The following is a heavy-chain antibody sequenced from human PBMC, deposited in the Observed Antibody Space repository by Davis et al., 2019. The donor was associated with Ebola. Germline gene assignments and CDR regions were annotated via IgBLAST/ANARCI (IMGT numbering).Heavy chain of an antibody. J-gene: IGHJ6*02. CDR1: GGSISSSS. Sequence: PSETLSLTCTVSGGSISSSSYYWGWIRQPPGKGLEWVSSISSSSSYIYYADSVKGRFTISRDNAKNSLYLQMNSLRAEDTAVYYCARDLSNYGLDYYYGMDVWGQGTTVTVSS. D-gene: IGHD4-11*01. CDR2: ISSSSSYI. CDR3: ARDLSNYGLDYYYGMDV. V-gene: IGHV3-21*01.